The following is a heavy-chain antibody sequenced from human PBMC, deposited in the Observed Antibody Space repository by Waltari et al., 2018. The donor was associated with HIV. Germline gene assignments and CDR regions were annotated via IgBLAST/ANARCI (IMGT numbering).Heavy chain of an antibody. D-gene: IGHD3-22*01. J-gene: IGHJ4*02. CDR3: ARDYYDSSGYYYLDY. V-gene: IGHV3-7*01. Sequence: EVQLVESGGGLVQPGGSLRLSCAASGFTFSSYWMSWVRPAPGKGLEWVANIKQDGSEKYYVDSVKGRFTISRDNAKNSLYLQMNSLRAEDTAVYYCARDYYDSSGYYYLDYWGQGTLVTVSS. CDR1: GFTFSSYW. CDR2: IKQDGSEK.